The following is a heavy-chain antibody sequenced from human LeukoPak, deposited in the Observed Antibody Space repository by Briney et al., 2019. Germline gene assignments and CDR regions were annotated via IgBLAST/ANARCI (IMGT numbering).Heavy chain of an antibody. Sequence: GGSLRLSCAASGFTFSSYWMSWVRQAPGKGLEWVANIKQDGSEKYYVDSVKGRFTISRDNAKNSLYLQMNSLRAEDTAVYYCALSGAVRLLDYWGQGTLVTVSS. CDR3: ALSGAVRLLDY. CDR1: GFTFSSYW. D-gene: IGHD6-6*01. CDR2: IKQDGSEK. V-gene: IGHV3-7*01. J-gene: IGHJ4*02.